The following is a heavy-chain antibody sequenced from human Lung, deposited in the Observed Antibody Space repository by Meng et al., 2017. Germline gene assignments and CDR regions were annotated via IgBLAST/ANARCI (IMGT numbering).Heavy chain of an antibody. CDR3: TKNDFYCLGY. V-gene: IGHV4-4*02. Sequence: GQLQASCPGLVKPSGTLSLTCADSGGSISSDNWWSWVRQPPGKGLEWIGEIYHSGSTNYNPSLKSRITISVDKPKNQFSLTLSSVTAADTAVYYCTKNDFYCLGYWGQGTLVTVSS. CDR2: IYHSGST. J-gene: IGHJ4*02. D-gene: IGHD2-21*01. CDR1: GGSISSDNW.